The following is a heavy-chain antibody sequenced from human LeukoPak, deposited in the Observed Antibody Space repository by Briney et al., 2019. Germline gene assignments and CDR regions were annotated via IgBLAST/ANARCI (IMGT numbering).Heavy chain of an antibody. J-gene: IGHJ4*02. CDR3: TRDTVGAPDY. CDR2: ITSSSSTI. D-gene: IGHD1-26*01. V-gene: IGHV3-48*01. Sequence: GGPLRLSCAASGLTLISYPMTWVRKAPGKGLEWLSYITSSSSTIYYAGSVKGRFTISRDNAKNSLYLQMNSLRAEDTAVYYCTRDTVGAPDYWGQGTLVTVSS. CDR1: GLTLISYP.